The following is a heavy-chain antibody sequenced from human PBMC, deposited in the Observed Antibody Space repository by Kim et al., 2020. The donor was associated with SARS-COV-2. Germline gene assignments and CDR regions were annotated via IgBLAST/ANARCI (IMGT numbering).Heavy chain of an antibody. CDR2: ISPSSSTT. CDR1: GFTFSNTH. V-gene: IGHV3-48*01. Sequence: GGSLRRSCAASGFTFSNTHMNWVRQAPGKGLEWISNISPSSSTTYYVDSVKGRFSISRDNAKNSLYLQMNSLRAEDTAVYYCTTGGQGYWGQGTLVTVSS. CDR3: TTGGQGY. J-gene: IGHJ4*02. D-gene: IGHD5-12*01.